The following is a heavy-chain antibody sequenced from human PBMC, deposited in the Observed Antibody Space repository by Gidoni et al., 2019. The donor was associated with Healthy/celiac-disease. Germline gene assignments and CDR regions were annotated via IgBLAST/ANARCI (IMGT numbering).Heavy chain of an antibody. Sequence: QVPLQESGPGLVKPSETLSLTCNASGGSISSYYWSWIRQPPGKGLEWIGYIYYSGSTNYNPSLKSRVTISVDTSKNQFSLKLSSVTAADTAVYYCASGGWDYFDYWGQGTLVTVSS. CDR2: IYYSGST. J-gene: IGHJ4*02. CDR1: GGSISSYY. CDR3: ASGGWDYFDY. V-gene: IGHV4-59*01.